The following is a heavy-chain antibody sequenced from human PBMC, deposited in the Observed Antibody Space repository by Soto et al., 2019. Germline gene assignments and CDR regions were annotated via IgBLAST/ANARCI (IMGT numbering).Heavy chain of an antibody. D-gene: IGHD6-13*01. CDR1: GGSISSYY. V-gene: IGHV4-59*08. Sequence: SETLSLTCTVSGGSISSYYWSWIRQPPGKGLEWIGEIYHSGSTNYNTSLKSRVTISVDKSKNQFSLKLSSVTAADTAVYYCARRYSSAFDIWGQGTMVTVSS. CDR3: ARRYSSAFDI. CDR2: IYHSGST. J-gene: IGHJ3*02.